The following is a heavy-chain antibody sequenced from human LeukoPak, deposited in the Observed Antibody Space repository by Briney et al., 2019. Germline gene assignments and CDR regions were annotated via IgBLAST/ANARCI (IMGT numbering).Heavy chain of an antibody. CDR1: GYTFTSYG. J-gene: IGHJ4*02. D-gene: IGHD5-12*01. Sequence: ASVKVSCKASGYTFTSYGINWVRQATGQELEWMGWMNPNSGNTGYAQKFQGRVTMTRNTSISTAYMELSSLRSEDTAVYYCARGRNIVATIIGYWGQGTLVTVSS. CDR2: MNPNSGNT. CDR3: ARGRNIVATIIGY. V-gene: IGHV1-8*02.